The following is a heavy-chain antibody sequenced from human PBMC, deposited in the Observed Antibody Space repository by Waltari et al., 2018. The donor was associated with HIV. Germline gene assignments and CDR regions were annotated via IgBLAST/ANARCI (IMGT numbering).Heavy chain of an antibody. CDR2: ISSSGSTI. V-gene: IGHV3-11*01. D-gene: IGHD2-15*01. CDR1: RFNFSDYY. Sequence: QVQLVESGGGLVKPGGSLRLSCGASRFNFSDYYMNWIRQAPGKGLEWVSYISSSGSTIYSADSAKGRFSISRDNAKNSLYLQMNSLRAEDTAVYYCVRGPRLISATQFHFYYGMDVWGQGTTVTVSS. J-gene: IGHJ6*02. CDR3: VRGPRLISATQFHFYYGMDV.